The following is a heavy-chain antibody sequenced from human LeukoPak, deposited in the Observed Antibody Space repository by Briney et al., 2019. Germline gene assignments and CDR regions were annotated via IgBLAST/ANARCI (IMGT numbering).Heavy chain of an antibody. J-gene: IGHJ4*02. CDR3: AKVYDFWSGHLPYFHY. D-gene: IGHD3-3*01. V-gene: IGHV3-23*01. CDR1: GFTFSSYA. CDR2: ISGGGDIT. Sequence: PGGSLRLSCAASGFTFSSYAMSWVRQTPGKGLEWVSAISGGGDITYYADSVTGRFTISRDNSKDTLFLQMHSLRPADTAVYYCAKVYDFWSGHLPYFHYWGQGTLVTVSS.